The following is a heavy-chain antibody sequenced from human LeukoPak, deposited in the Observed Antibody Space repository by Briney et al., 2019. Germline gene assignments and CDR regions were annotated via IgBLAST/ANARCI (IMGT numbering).Heavy chain of an antibody. D-gene: IGHD4-17*01. CDR2: IYPGDSDT. J-gene: IGHJ4*02. V-gene: IGHV5-51*01. CDR3: AVSAYGDYIGGYFDY. CDR1: RYSFTSYW. Sequence: GESLKISCKGSRYSFTSYWIGWVRQMPGKGLEWMGIIYPGDSDTRYSPSFQGQVTISADKSISTAYLQWSSLKASDTAMYYCAVSAYGDYIGGYFDYWGQGTLVTVSS.